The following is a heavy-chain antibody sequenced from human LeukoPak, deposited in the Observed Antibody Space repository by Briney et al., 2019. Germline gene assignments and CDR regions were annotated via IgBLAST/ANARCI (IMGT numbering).Heavy chain of an antibody. Sequence: PGGSLRLSCAASGFTFSDYSMNWGRQAPGKGLEWISNIRTTAEGAKYAYYADSVKGRVTISRDDGKNTLYLHMNSLRDDDTAVYYCATDQRYAFDYWGQGILVTVSS. J-gene: IGHJ4*02. CDR3: ATDQRYAFDY. V-gene: IGHV3-48*02. CDR2: IRTTAEGAKYA. D-gene: IGHD3-9*01. CDR1: GFTFSDYS.